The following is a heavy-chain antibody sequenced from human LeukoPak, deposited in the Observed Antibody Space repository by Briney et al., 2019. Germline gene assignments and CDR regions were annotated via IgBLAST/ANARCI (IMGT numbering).Heavy chain of an antibody. D-gene: IGHD3-22*01. CDR3: ARDHFNYYDSSGYYYVSWFDP. CDR1: GGSFSGYY. CDR2: INHSGST. J-gene: IGHJ5*02. V-gene: IGHV4-34*01. Sequence: SETLSLTCAVCGGSFSGYYWSWIRQPPGKGLEWIGEINHSGSTNYNPSLKSRVTISVDTSKNQFSLKLSSVTAADTAVYYCARDHFNYYDSSGYYYVSWFDPWGQGTLVTVSS.